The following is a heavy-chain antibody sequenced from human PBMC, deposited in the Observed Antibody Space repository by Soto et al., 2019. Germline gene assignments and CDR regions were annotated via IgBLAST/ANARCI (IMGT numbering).Heavy chain of an antibody. J-gene: IGHJ4*02. V-gene: IGHV5-51*01. CDR3: ARAMRGPEAGIAAAGADY. CDR2: IYPGDSDT. D-gene: IGHD6-13*01. CDR1: GYSFTNYW. Sequence: PGESLKISCKGSGYSFTNYWISWVRQMPGKGLEWMGIIYPGDSDTRYSPSFQGQVTISADKSISTAYLQWSSLKASDTAMYYCARAMRGPEAGIAAAGADYWGQGTLVTVSS.